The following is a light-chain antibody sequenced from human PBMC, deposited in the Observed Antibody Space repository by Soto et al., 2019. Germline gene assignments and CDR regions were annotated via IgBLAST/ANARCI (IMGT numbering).Light chain of an antibody. CDR1: QSFSSSY. Sequence: EIVLTQSPGTLSLSPGERATLSCRASQSFSSSYLAWYQQKPGQAPRLLIYGASSRATGIPDRFSGSGSGTDFPLTISRLAPEEFAVYYCQQYGISITFGQGTRLEI. CDR3: QQYGISIT. J-gene: IGKJ5*01. V-gene: IGKV3-20*01. CDR2: GAS.